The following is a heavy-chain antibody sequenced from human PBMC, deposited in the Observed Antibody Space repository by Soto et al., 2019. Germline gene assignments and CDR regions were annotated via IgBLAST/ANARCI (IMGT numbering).Heavy chain of an antibody. CDR2: IYYSGST. CDR1: GGSISSSSYY. V-gene: IGHV4-39*01. Sequence: SETLSLTCTVSGGSISSSSYYWGWIRQPPGKGLEWIGSIYYSGSTYYNPSLKSRVTISVDTSKNQFSLKLSSVTAADTAVYYCARASGYSGSGYWGQGTLVTVSS. D-gene: IGHD5-12*01. CDR3: ARASGYSGSGY. J-gene: IGHJ4*02.